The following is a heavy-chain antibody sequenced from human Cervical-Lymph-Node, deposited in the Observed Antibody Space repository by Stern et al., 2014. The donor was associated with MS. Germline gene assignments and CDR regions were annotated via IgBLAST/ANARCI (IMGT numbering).Heavy chain of an antibody. V-gene: IGHV5-51*01. CDR2: IFPVGSNM. J-gene: IGHJ4*02. Sequence: EMQLVESGPEVKRPGESLKISCQASGYTFTSYWIGWVRQMPGKGLEWIGIIFPVGSNMRCSPGFQGQFTISVEKSANPAYVHWKNLKASDTAIYYCARQRYFDYWGQGTLVTVSS. CDR1: GYTFTSYW. CDR3: ARQRYFDY.